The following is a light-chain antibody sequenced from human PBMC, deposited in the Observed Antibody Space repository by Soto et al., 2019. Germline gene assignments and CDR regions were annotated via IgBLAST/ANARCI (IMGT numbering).Light chain of an antibody. CDR1: QPMRDW. Sequence: DVQRIQSPSTLSASIGDRVTITCRVSQPMRDWVAWYQQKPGKAPKLLIYDATSSDSGVPSRFSGSGSETEFTLTIGRLQPGDFATYYCQQYDSYSNTFGQGTRVEL. CDR3: QQYDSYSNT. CDR2: DAT. V-gene: IGKV1-5*01. J-gene: IGKJ1*01.